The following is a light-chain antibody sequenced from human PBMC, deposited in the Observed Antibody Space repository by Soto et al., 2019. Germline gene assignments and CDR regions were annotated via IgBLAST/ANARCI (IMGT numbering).Light chain of an antibody. Sequence: IQMTQSPSSVPASVWDSVTITCRASQGIRSWLAWYQQKPGQAPKLLIFAASSLPSGVPSRFSGRGSGTEFTLTISSLQPEDFAAYYCQQTDSSPLSFGGGTKVDIK. J-gene: IGKJ4*01. CDR2: AAS. V-gene: IGKV1-12*01. CDR1: QGIRSW. CDR3: QQTDSSPLS.